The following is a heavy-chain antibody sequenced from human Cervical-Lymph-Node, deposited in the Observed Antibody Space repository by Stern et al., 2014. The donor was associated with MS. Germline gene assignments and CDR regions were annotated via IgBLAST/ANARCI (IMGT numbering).Heavy chain of an antibody. V-gene: IGHV3-9*01. CDR3: ATLAVAGSGGMDV. D-gene: IGHD6-19*01. CDR1: GIPLEDYA. J-gene: IGHJ6*02. Sequence: QLVESGGGLVQPGGSRRISCVTSGIPLEDYATHLVRQAPGKGLEWVSGNHWNGNISVYADSAEGRIIFSRDNAKKSMFLQMDSLRTEDTALYYCATLAVAGSGGMDVWGQGTPVTVS. CDR2: NHWNGNIS.